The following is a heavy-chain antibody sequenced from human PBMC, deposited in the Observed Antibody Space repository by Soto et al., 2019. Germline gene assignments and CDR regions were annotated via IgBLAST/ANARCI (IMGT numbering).Heavy chain of an antibody. J-gene: IGHJ4*02. D-gene: IGHD3-10*01. Sequence: QITFKESGPTLVKPTQTLTLTCTFSGFSLSTSGLGVGWIRQPPGKALEWLALIYWDDDKRYSPSLKNRLTXTXXTSKTQVVLIMTNMDPVDTXTYXXXSXXXGGSFDYWGQGTLVTVSS. CDR1: GFSLSTSGLG. CDR3: XSXXXGGSFDY. V-gene: IGHV2-5*02. CDR2: IYWDDDK.